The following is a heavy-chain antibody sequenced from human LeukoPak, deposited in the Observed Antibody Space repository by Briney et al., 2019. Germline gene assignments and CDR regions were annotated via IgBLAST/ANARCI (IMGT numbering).Heavy chain of an antibody. J-gene: IGHJ4*02. D-gene: IGHD3-10*01. CDR3: ARVPLLTTRSMVRGVPPDY. CDR2: IKQDGSEK. CDR1: GFTFSSYW. V-gene: IGHV3-7*01. Sequence: GGSLRLSCAASGFTFSSYWMSWVRQAPGKGLEWVANIKQDGSEKFYADSVKGRFTISRDNAKNSLYLQMNSLRAEDTAVYYCARVPLLTTRSMVRGVPPDYWGQGTLVTVSS.